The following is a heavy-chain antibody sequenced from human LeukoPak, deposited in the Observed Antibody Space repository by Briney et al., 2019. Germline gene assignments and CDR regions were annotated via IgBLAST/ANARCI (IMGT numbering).Heavy chain of an antibody. D-gene: IGHD6-13*01. Sequence: ASVKVSCKASGYTFTSYDINWVRQATGQVLEWMGWMNPNSGNTGYAQKFQGRVTMTRNTSISTAYMELSSLRSEDTAVYYCARVRGYSSSWTLGYWGQGTLVTVSS. V-gene: IGHV1-8*01. CDR2: MNPNSGNT. J-gene: IGHJ4*02. CDR3: ARVRGYSSSWTLGY. CDR1: GYTFTSYD.